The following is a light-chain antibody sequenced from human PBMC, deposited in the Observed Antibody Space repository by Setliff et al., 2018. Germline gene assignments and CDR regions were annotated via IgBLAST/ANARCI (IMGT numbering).Light chain of an antibody. J-gene: IGLJ1*01. CDR2: GSN. CDR1: TSNIGAGYD. V-gene: IGLV1-40*01. CDR3: SSYADSNIFL. Sequence: VLTQPPSVSGAPGQGVTISCTGTTSNIGAGYDVHWYQQLPGVAPKLLIFGSNNRPSGVPDRFSGSKSGTSASLAITGLQAEDEADYYCSSYADSNIFLFGTGTKVTVL.